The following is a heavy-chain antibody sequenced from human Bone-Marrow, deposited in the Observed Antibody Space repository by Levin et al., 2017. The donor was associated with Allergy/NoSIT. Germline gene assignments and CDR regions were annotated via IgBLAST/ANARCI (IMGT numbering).Heavy chain of an antibody. V-gene: IGHV3-30*18. J-gene: IGHJ4*02. CDR2: ISYDGSNK. CDR3: AKDRGNSDLAYYFDY. CDR1: GFTFSTYG. Sequence: GGSLRLSCAASGFTFSTYGIHWVRQAPGKGLEWVAVISYDGSNKYYADSVKGRFTISRDNSKNTLYLQMNSLRPEDTAVYYCAKDRGNSDLAYYFDYWGQGTLVTVSS. D-gene: IGHD1-1*01.